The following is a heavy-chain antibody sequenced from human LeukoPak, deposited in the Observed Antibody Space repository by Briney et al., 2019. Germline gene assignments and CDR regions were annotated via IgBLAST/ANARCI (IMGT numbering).Heavy chain of an antibody. CDR1: GFTFSSYA. D-gene: IGHD4-17*01. V-gene: IGHV3-23*01. CDR2: ISHSGGST. CDR3: AKEIYGDPTGGRFQH. Sequence: GGSLRLSCAASGFTFSSYAMSWVRQAPGKGLEWVSAISHSGGSTYYADSVKGRFTISRDNSKNTLYLLMNSLRAEDTAVYYCAKEIYGDPTGGRFQHWGQGTLVSVSS. J-gene: IGHJ1*01.